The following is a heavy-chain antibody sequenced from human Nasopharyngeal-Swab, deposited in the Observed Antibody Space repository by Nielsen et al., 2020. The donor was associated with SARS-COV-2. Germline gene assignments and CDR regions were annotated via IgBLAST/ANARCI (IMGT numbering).Heavy chain of an antibody. CDR3: ARGYQLIRGFDY. Sequence: WIRQPPGKALEWLALVHWDDEKRYSPSLKSRLTITKDTSKNQVVLTMINVDPVDAATYYCARGYQLIRGFDYWGQGTLVTVSS. J-gene: IGHJ4*02. V-gene: IGHV2-5*02. CDR2: VHWDDEK. D-gene: IGHD2-2*01.